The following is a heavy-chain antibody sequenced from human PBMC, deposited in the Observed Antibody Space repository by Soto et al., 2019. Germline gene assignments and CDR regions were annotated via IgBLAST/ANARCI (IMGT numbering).Heavy chain of an antibody. CDR2: IYYNGSF. V-gene: IGHV4-59*01. Sequence: SETLSLTCTVSGGSISGYYWSWIRQPPGKGLEWIGYIYYNGSFNYNPSLKSRITTSVDASKNQFSLKLSSVTAADTAVYYCARDYGIGARPGRLGFDYWGQGTLVTVS. J-gene: IGHJ4*02. D-gene: IGHD6-6*01. CDR3: ARDYGIGARPGRLGFDY. CDR1: GGSISGYY.